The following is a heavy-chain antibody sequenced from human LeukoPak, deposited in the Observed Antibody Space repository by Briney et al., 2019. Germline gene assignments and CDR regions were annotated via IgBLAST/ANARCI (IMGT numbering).Heavy chain of an antibody. CDR3: AQDVPIERVPGFGPGY. Sequence: PGGSLRLSCAASGFTFSSYWMHWVRQAPGKGLVWVSRINNVGSSTTYADSVKGRFTISRDNAKNTLYLQMNSLTTEDTAVYFCAQDVPIERVPGFGPGYWGQGTLVTVST. V-gene: IGHV3-74*01. CDR2: INNVGSST. J-gene: IGHJ4*02. D-gene: IGHD3-16*01. CDR1: GFTFSSYW.